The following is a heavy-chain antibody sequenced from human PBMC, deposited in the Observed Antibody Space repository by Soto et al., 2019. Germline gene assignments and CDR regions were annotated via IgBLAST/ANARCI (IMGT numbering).Heavy chain of an antibody. CDR3: ARGTTVTIVRGIADDWFDP. Sequence: ASVKVSCKASGYTFTGYYMHWVRQAPGQGVEWMGWINPNSGGTNYAQKFQGWVTMTRDTSISTAYMELSRLRSDDTAVYYCARGTTVTIVRGIADDWFDPWGQGTLVTVSS. V-gene: IGHV1-2*04. J-gene: IGHJ5*02. CDR1: GYTFTGYY. D-gene: IGHD4-17*01. CDR2: INPNSGGT.